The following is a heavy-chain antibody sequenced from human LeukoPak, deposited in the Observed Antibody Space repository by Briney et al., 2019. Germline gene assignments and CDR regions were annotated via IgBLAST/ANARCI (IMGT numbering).Heavy chain of an antibody. CDR3: ARDRSDSPPNHRHNYYDSGGYVC. D-gene: IGHD3-10*01. Sequence: GGSLRLSCAASGFTFSTYAMGWVRQAPGKGLEWVSGISGSGGSTYYADSVKGRSTISRDNSKNTLFLQMNSLRVEDTAVYYCARDRSDSPPNHRHNYYDSGGYVCWGQGTLVTVSS. CDR1: GFTFSTYA. J-gene: IGHJ1*01. CDR2: ISGSGGST. V-gene: IGHV3-23*01.